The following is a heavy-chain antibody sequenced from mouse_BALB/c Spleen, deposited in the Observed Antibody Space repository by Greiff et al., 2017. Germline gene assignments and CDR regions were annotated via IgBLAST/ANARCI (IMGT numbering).Heavy chain of an antibody. D-gene: IGHD2-1*01. CDR2: ISYSGST. CDR1: GDSITSGY. V-gene: IGHV3-8*02. Sequence: EVQLQQSGPSLVKPSQTLSLTCSVTGDSITSGYWNWIRKFPGNKLEYMGYISYSGSTYYNPSLKSRISITRDTSKNQYYLQLNSVTTEDTATYYCARSYGNRPYWYFDVWGAGTTVTVSS. J-gene: IGHJ1*01. CDR3: ARSYGNRPYWYFDV.